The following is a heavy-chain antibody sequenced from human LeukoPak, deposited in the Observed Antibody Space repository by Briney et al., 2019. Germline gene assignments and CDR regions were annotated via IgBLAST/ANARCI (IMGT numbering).Heavy chain of an antibody. CDR2: ISGSGGST. V-gene: IGHV3-23*01. D-gene: IGHD3-3*01. J-gene: IGHJ4*02. CDR1: GFTFSSYA. CDR3: ARGEGYDFWCGTRNYYFDY. Sequence: AGGSLRLSCAASGFTFSSYAMSWVRQAPGKGLEWVSAISGSGGSTYYADSVKGRFTVSRDNAKNSLYLQMNRLGAEDTAVYYCARGEGYDFWCGTRNYYFDYWGQGTLVTVSS.